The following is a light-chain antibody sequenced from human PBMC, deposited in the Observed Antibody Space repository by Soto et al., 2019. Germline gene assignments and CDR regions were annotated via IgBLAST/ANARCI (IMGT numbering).Light chain of an antibody. CDR1: QNVGSN. Sequence: EIVMTQSPATLSVSPGDRVTLSCRASQNVGSNVAWFQQRPGQAPRLLIYGACTRAAGIPGRFSGGGSDTEFTLTISSLQSEDFATYYCQQWIRWTFGQGTRLELK. CDR3: QQWIRWT. J-gene: IGKJ1*01. CDR2: GAC. V-gene: IGKV3-15*01.